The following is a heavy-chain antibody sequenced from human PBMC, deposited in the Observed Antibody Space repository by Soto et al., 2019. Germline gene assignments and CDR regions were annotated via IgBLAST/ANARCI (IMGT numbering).Heavy chain of an antibody. CDR1: GFTFSSYS. V-gene: IGHV3-21*01. Sequence: TGGSLRLSCAASGFTFSSYSMNWVRQAPGKGLEWVSSISSSSSYIYYADSVKGRFTISRDNAKNSLYLQMNSLRAEDTAVYYCARHGYSSGWPPGYWGQGTLVTVSS. CDR3: ARHGYSSGWPPGY. D-gene: IGHD6-19*01. J-gene: IGHJ4*02. CDR2: ISSSSSYI.